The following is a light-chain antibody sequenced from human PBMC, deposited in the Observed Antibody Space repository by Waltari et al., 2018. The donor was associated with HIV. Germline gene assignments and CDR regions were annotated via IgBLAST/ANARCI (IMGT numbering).Light chain of an antibody. CDR3: AAWDDNLNAL. V-gene: IGLV1-44*01. J-gene: IGLJ2*01. CDR1: RHNIGSNS. Sequence: QSVLRQPPSASGTPGQRVTISCSGGRHNIGSNSVSWYKQLTGMAPKLVTYGNNQRPSGVPDRFSGSKSGTSASLAISGLQSEDEADYYCAAWDDNLNALFGGGTKLTVL. CDR2: GNN.